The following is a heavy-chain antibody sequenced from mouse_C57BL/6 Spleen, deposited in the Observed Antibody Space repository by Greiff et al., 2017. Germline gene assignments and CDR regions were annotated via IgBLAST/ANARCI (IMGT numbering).Heavy chain of an antibody. Sequence: EVQLVESGGDLVKPGGSLKLSCAASGFTFSSYGMSWVRQTPDQRLEWVATISSGGSYTYYPDSVKGRFTISRDNAKNTLYLQMSSLKSEDTAMYYCARRDDYGSAGYAMDYWGQGTSVTVSS. CDR1: GFTFSSYG. V-gene: IGHV5-6*02. CDR3: ARRDDYGSAGYAMDY. J-gene: IGHJ4*01. D-gene: IGHD1-1*01. CDR2: ISSGGSYT.